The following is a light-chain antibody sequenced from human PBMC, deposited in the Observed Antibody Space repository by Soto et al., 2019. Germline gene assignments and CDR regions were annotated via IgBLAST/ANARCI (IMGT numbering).Light chain of an antibody. CDR2: DSS. Sequence: EIVLTQAPGTLSVSPGERATLSCRASQNVGSTSLAWYQQKPGRAPRLLIYDSSSRATGIPDRFSGSGSGTDFTLTISRLEPEDSAVYYCQQYRTSPRTFGQGTKLEIK. J-gene: IGKJ1*01. CDR3: QQYRTSPRT. CDR1: QNVGSTS. V-gene: IGKV3-20*01.